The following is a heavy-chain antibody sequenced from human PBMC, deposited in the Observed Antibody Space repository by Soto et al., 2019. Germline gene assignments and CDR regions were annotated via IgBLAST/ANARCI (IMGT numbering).Heavy chain of an antibody. CDR2: IIPILGIA. J-gene: IGHJ4*02. Sequence: QVQLVQSGAEVKKPGSSVKVSCPASGGTFSSYTISWVRQAPVQGLEWMGRIIPILGIANYAQKFQGRVTITADKSTSTAYMELSSVRSEDTAVYSCARRNSSSWYWGQGTLVTVSS. D-gene: IGHD6-13*01. CDR3: ARRNSSSWY. CDR1: GGTFSSYT. V-gene: IGHV1-69*02.